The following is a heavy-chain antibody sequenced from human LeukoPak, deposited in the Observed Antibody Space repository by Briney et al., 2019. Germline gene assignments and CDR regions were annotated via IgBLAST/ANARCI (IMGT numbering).Heavy chain of an antibody. CDR2: MNTNSGNT. CDR1: GYTFTSYD. Sequence: ASVKVSCKASGYTFTSYDINWVRQATGQGLEWMGWMNTNSGNTGYAQKFQGRVTMTRNTSISAAYMELSSLRSEDTAVYYCARGLLRPTGWLTPPYYYYYMDVWGKGTTVTVSS. CDR3: ARGLLRPTGWLTPPYYYYYMDV. D-gene: IGHD3-22*01. V-gene: IGHV1-8*01. J-gene: IGHJ6*03.